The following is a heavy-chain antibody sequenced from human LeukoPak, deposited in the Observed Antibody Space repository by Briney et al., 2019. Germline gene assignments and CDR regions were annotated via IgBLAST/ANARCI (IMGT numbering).Heavy chain of an antibody. CDR1: GGSISNYY. J-gene: IGHJ4*02. CDR3: ARDGSAYYYFKN. V-gene: IGHV4-59*12. Sequence: SETPSLTCSVSGGSISNYYWSRIRQPPGQGLEWIGYIYYSGSTSYNPSLKSRVTISVDTSKNQFSLKLNSVTAADTAVYYCARDGSAYYYFKNWGQGALVTVSS. CDR2: IYYSGST. D-gene: IGHD3-22*01.